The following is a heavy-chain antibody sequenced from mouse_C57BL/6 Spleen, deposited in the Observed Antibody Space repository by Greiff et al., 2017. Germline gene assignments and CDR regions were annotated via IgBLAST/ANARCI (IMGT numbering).Heavy chain of an antibody. Sequence: LVESGAELARPGASVKLSCKASGYTFTSYGISWVKQRTGQGLEWIGEIYPRSGNTYYNEKFKGKATLTADKSSSTAYMELRSLTSEDSAVYFCAREDWDEGYWGQGTTLTVSS. J-gene: IGHJ2*01. CDR2: IYPRSGNT. CDR3: AREDWDEGY. CDR1: GYTFTSYG. V-gene: IGHV1-81*01. D-gene: IGHD4-1*01.